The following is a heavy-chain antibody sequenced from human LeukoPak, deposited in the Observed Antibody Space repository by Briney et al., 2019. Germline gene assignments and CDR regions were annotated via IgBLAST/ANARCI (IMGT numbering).Heavy chain of an antibody. Sequence: GGSLRLSCAASGFTFSSYAMSWVRQAPGKGLEWVSAISGSGGSTYYADSVKGRFTISRDNSKNTLYLQMNSLRAEDTAVYYCAKSVYDILTGYLDYWGQGTLVTVSS. J-gene: IGHJ4*02. V-gene: IGHV3-23*01. CDR1: GFTFSSYA. D-gene: IGHD3-9*01. CDR3: AKSVYDILTGYLDY. CDR2: ISGSGGST.